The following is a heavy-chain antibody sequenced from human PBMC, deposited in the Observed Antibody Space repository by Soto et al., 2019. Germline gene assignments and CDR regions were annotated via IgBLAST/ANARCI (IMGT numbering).Heavy chain of an antibody. Sequence: QVQLVESGGGVVQPGRSLRLSCAASGFTFSSYAMHWVRQAPGKGLEWVAVISYDGSNKYYADSVKGRFTISRDNSKTTLYLRMNSLRAEDTAVYYCARVRPASGAANVHWYFDLWGRGSLVTVSS. CDR1: GFTFSSYA. D-gene: IGHD6-19*01. J-gene: IGHJ2*01. CDR3: ARVRPASGAANVHWYFDL. CDR2: ISYDGSNK. V-gene: IGHV3-30-3*01.